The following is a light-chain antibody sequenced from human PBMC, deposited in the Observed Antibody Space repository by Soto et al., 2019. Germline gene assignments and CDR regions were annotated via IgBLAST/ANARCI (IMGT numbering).Light chain of an antibody. CDR2: GAS. J-gene: IGKJ4*01. CDR3: QQAHSFPLT. V-gene: IGKV1-12*01. Sequence: DIQLTQSPSSVSASVGDRVTSTCRASQGIGSWLAWYQHKPGKAPKLLIDGASTLQTGVPSRFSGSGSGTDFTLTISSLQPEDFATYYCQQAHSFPLTFGGGTKVEIK. CDR1: QGIGSW.